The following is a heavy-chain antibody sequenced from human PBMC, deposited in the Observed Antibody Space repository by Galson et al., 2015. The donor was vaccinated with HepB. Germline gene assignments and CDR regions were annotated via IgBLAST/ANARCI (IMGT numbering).Heavy chain of an antibody. V-gene: IGHV4-59*01. CDR3: ARGDGDYSYYFDY. CDR1: GGSISSYY. Sequence: ETLSLTCNVSGGSISSYYWSWIRQPPGKGLEWIGYVYYSGSTNYNPSLKSRVTISVDTSKNQFSLKLRSVTASDTAVYYCARGDGDYSYYFDYWGQGTLVTVSS. J-gene: IGHJ4*02. D-gene: IGHD4-17*01. CDR2: VYYSGST.